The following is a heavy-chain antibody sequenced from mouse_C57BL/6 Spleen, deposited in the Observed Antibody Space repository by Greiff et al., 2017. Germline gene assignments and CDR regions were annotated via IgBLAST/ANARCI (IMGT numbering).Heavy chain of an antibody. Sequence: VKLQESGAELVKPGASVKISCKASGYAFSSYWMNWVKQRPGKGLEWIGQIYPGDGDTNYNGKFKGKATLTADKSSSTAYMQLSSLTSEDSAVYFCAGRLRQGAWFAYWGQGTLVTVSA. D-gene: IGHD2-4*01. CDR1: GYAFSSYW. J-gene: IGHJ3*01. CDR2: IYPGDGDT. V-gene: IGHV1-80*01. CDR3: AGRLRQGAWFAY.